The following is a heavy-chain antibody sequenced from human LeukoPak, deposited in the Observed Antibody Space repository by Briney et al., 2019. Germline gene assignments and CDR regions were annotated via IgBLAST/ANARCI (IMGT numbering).Heavy chain of an antibody. CDR3: ASLDRGSYYSFDC. CDR2: ISSSGSTI. J-gene: IGHJ4*02. CDR1: GFTFSDYY. Sequence: GGSLRLSCAASGFTFSDYYMSWIRQAPGKGLGWVSYISSSGSTIYYADSVKGRFTISRDNAKNSLYLQMNSLRAEDTAVYYCASLDRGSYYSFDCWGQGTLVTVSS. D-gene: IGHD1-26*01. V-gene: IGHV3-11*04.